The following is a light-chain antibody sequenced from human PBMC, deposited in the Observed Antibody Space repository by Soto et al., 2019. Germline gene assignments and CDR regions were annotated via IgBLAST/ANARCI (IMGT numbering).Light chain of an antibody. Sequence: QSVLTQPPSASATPGQTVTISCSGRYSNIGSNFVSWYQRLPGTAPKLLIYSINQRPSGVPDRFSGSKSGTSASLTISGLQSEDEADYLCSSWDDSLDGPVFGGGTKVTVL. J-gene: IGLJ3*02. CDR1: YSNIGSNF. CDR3: SSWDDSLDGPV. CDR2: SIN. V-gene: IGLV1-44*01.